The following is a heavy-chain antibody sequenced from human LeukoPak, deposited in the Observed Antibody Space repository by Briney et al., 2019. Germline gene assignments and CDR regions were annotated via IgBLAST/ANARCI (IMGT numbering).Heavy chain of an antibody. D-gene: IGHD5/OR15-5a*01. Sequence: PSETLSLTCAVYGGSFSGYYWSWIRQPPGKGLEWIGEINHSGSTNYSPSLKSRVTISVDTSKNQFSLKLSSVTAADTAVYYCASVSPYWFDPWGQGTLVTVSS. V-gene: IGHV4-34*01. CDR1: GGSFSGYY. CDR3: ASVSPYWFDP. CDR2: INHSGST. J-gene: IGHJ5*02.